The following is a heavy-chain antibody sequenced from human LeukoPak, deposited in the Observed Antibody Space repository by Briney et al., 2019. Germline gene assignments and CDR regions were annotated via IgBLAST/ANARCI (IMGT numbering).Heavy chain of an antibody. J-gene: IGHJ5*02. Sequence: ASVTVSCKASGYTFTSYAMNWVRQAPGQGLEWMGWINTNTGNPTYAQGFTGRFVFSLDTSVSTAYLQICSLKAEDTAVYYCARGALNRYCSSTSCRRWFDPWGQGTLVTVSS. CDR1: GYTFTSYA. D-gene: IGHD2-2*01. CDR2: INTNTGNP. V-gene: IGHV7-4-1*01. CDR3: ARGALNRYCSSTSCRRWFDP.